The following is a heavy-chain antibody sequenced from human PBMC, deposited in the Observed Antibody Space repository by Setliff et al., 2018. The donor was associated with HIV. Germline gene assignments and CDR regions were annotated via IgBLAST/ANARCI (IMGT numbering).Heavy chain of an antibody. CDR2: FYYSGST. CDR3: ARHSRAGDIDY. J-gene: IGHJ4*02. CDR1: GVSFSSSSYY. V-gene: IGHV4-39*01. Sequence: SETLSLTCTVSGVSFSSSSYYRGWIRQPPGKGLEWIGSFYYSGSTYYNPSLKSRVTISVDTSKNQFSLRLTSVTAADAAVYYCARHSRAGDIDYWGRGTLVTVSS. D-gene: IGHD3-16*01.